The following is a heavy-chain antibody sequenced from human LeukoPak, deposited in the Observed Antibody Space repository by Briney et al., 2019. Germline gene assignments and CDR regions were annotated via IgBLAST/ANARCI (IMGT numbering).Heavy chain of an antibody. J-gene: IGHJ3*02. CDR3: ARHRGVVTAPLDAFDI. V-gene: IGHV4-59*08. Sequence: SETLSLTCTVSGGSISSYYWSWIRQPPGKGLEWIGYIYYSGSTNYNPSLKSRVTISVDTSKNLFSLKLSSVTAADTAVYYCARHRGVVTAPLDAFDIWGQGTTVTVSS. D-gene: IGHD2-21*02. CDR1: GGSISSYY. CDR2: IYYSGST.